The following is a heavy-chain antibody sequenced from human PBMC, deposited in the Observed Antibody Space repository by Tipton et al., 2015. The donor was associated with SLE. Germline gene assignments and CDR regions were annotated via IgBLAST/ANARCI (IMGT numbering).Heavy chain of an antibody. CDR2: ISYSGST. CDR3: ARGVWLIGYYYVDV. D-gene: IGHD3-9*01. J-gene: IGHJ6*03. Sequence: TLSLTCSVSGGSIRDYPYRWAWIRQSPGKGLEWIGSISYSGSTNYNPSLKSRVTISIETSKNQFSLRLSPVTATDTAVYYCARGVWLIGYYYVDVWGKGTTVTVSS. V-gene: IGHV4-61*01. CDR1: GGSIRDYPYR.